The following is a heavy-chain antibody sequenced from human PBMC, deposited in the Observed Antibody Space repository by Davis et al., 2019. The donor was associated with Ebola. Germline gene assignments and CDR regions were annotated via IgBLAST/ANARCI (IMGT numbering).Heavy chain of an antibody. Sequence: GESLKISCAASGFTFSSYWMSWVRQAPGKGLEWVANIKQDGSEKYYVDSVKGRFTISRDNAKNSLYLQMNSLRAEDTAVYSCARGGGKDYWGQGTLVTVSS. CDR1: GFTFSSYW. V-gene: IGHV3-7*03. CDR3: ARGGGKDY. J-gene: IGHJ4*02. CDR2: IKQDGSEK. D-gene: IGHD4-23*01.